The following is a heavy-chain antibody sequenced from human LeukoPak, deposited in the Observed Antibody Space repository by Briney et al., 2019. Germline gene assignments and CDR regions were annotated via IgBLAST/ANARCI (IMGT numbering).Heavy chain of an antibody. CDR2: IKQDDSEK. D-gene: IGHD6-6*01. J-gene: IGHJ4*02. Sequence: GGSLRLSCEASGFTFSSYYMHWVRQAPGKGLEWVANIKQDDSEKYYVDSVRGRFTISRDNAKNSLYLQMNSLKVEDTAVYYCARGSSFGSYWGQGTLVTVSS. CDR1: GFTFSSYY. CDR3: ARGSSFGSY. V-gene: IGHV3-7*01.